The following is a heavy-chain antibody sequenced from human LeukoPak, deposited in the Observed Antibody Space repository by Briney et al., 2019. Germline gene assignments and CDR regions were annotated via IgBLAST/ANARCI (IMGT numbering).Heavy chain of an antibody. D-gene: IGHD5-12*01. CDR3: ARGRGYSGYGFEDY. J-gene: IGHJ4*02. Sequence: PGGSLRLSCAASGFTFSTYAINWVRQAPGKGLEWVAAISGGGTTRFYADSVKGRFAISRDNSKNTLYLQMNSLRAEDTAVYYCARGRGYSGYGFEDYWGQGTLVTVSS. V-gene: IGHV3-23*01. CDR1: GFTFSTYA. CDR2: ISGGGTTR.